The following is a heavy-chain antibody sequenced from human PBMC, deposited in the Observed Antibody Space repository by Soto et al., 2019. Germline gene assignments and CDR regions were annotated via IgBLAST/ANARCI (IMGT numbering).Heavy chain of an antibody. V-gene: IGHV3-9*01. J-gene: IGHJ4*02. Sequence: DVRLVESGGGLVQPGRSLRLSCAASGFTFDDYAMHWVRQAPGKGLEWVSGISWNSGSIGYADSVKGRFTISRDNAKNSLYLQMNSLRAEDTALYYCAKSIEYSSSSFDYWGQGTLVTVSS. CDR2: ISWNSGSI. CDR1: GFTFDDYA. CDR3: AKSIEYSSSSFDY. D-gene: IGHD6-6*01.